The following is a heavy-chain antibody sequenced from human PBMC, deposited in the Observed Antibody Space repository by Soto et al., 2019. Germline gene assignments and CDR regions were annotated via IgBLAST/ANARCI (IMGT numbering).Heavy chain of an antibody. CDR3: AKDGSSSRVPFIDY. Sequence: QVQLVESGGGVVQPGRSLRLSCAASGFTFSSYGMHWVRQAPGKGLEWVAIISYDESNKYYADSVKGRFTISRDNSKNTLYLQMNSLRAEVTAVYYCAKDGSSSRVPFIDYWGQGTLVTVSS. CDR2: ISYDESNK. J-gene: IGHJ4*02. D-gene: IGHD6-13*01. V-gene: IGHV3-30*18. CDR1: GFTFSSYG.